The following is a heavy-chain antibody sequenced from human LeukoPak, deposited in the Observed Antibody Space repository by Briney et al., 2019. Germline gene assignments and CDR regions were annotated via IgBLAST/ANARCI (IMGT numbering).Heavy chain of an antibody. CDR3: ARICSTTDCLISA. CDR1: GFTFSRCW. CDR2: INSDGSYT. Sequence: GGSLRLSCAASGFTFSRCWMHWVRQAPGKGLVWVSRINSDGSYTSYADFVKGRFTISRDNAKNTVYLQMSSLRAEDTAVYYCARICSTTDCLISAWGQGTLVTVSS. V-gene: IGHV3-74*01. D-gene: IGHD2-2*01. J-gene: IGHJ4*02.